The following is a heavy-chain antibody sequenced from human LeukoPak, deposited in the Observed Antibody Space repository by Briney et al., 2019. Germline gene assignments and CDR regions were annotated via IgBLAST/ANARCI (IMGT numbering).Heavy chain of an antibody. J-gene: IGHJ6*03. V-gene: IGHV3-30*01. D-gene: IGHD2-2*01. CDR2: VSDDGNKK. CDR3: ARGQLLLEGYFYYLDV. CDR1: GFTFSSYP. Sequence: PGRSLRLSCAASGFTFSSYPMHWVRQAPGKGLEWVVVVSDDGNKKFDADFVKGRFTTSRDNSKNTLYLQMNSLRGEDTAVYYCARGQLLLEGYFYYLDVWGKGTTVTVSS.